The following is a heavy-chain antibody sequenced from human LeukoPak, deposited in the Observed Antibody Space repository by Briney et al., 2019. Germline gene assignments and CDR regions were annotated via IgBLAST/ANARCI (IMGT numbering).Heavy chain of an antibody. Sequence: PGGSLRLSCAASGFTFSNYAMSWVRQAPGKGLEWVSAISGSGTYTYYADSVKGRFTISRDNSRNTLHLQMNSLRAEDTAVYYCASHYGDYPDAFDIWGQGTMVTVSS. V-gene: IGHV3-23*01. CDR1: GFTFSNYA. J-gene: IGHJ3*02. CDR3: ASHYGDYPDAFDI. D-gene: IGHD4-17*01. CDR2: ISGSGTYT.